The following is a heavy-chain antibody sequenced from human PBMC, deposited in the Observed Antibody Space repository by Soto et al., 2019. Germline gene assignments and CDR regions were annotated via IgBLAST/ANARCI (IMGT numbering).Heavy chain of an antibody. Sequence: GESLKISCKGSGYSFTSYWIGWVRQMPGKGLEWMGIIYPGDSDTRYSPSFQGQVTISADKSISTAYLQWSSLKASDTAMYYCARCDIVVVPAAMLGPPDPWGQGTLVTVSS. CDR2: IYPGDSDT. J-gene: IGHJ5*02. CDR1: GYSFTSYW. D-gene: IGHD2-2*01. V-gene: IGHV5-51*01. CDR3: ARCDIVVVPAAMLGPPDP.